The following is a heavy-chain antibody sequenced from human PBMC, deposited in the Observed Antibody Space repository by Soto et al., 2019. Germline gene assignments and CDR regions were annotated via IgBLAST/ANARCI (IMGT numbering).Heavy chain of an antibody. CDR3: SSLFCSGGGSGYWYFAL. J-gene: IGHJ2*01. V-gene: IGHV4-39*01. CDR2: IYYSGST. D-gene: IGHD2-15*01. Sequence: CAVSRGSRSRVDNSYAGLCQSQGQGLEWIGSIYYSGSTYYNPSLQSRVTLSIDTSKNQFSLRLSSVTAPDTAVYYCSSLFCSGGGSGYWYFALWGR. CDR1: RGSRSRVDNS.